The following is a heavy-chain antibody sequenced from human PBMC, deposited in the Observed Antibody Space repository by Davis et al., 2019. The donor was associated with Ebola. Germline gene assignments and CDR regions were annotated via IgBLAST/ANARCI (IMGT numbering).Heavy chain of an antibody. J-gene: IGHJ4*02. CDR1: GGSMSSGSCY. D-gene: IGHD3-22*01. CDR2: VYDSGST. CDR3: ARRSYYNGPINN. V-gene: IGHV4-31*03. Sequence: LRLSCSVSGGSMSSGSCYWSWIRQHPGKGLEWIGYVYDSGSTYYNPSLKSRVSISLDTSQNQLSLNLNSVTAADTAVYYCARRSYYNGPINNWGRGTLVTVSS.